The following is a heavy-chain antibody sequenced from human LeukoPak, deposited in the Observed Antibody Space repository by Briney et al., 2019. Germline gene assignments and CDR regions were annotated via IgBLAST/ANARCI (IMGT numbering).Heavy chain of an antibody. J-gene: IGHJ6*03. CDR1: GGSISSSSYY. CDR3: TNMVATKYYYYYMDV. CDR2: IYHSGST. D-gene: IGHD5-12*01. V-gene: IGHV4-39*07. Sequence: PSETLSLTCTVSGGSISSSSYYWGWIRQPPGKGLEWIGYIYHSGSTYYNPSLKSRVTISVDRSKNQFSLKLSSVTAEDTAVYYCTNMVATKYYYYYMDVWGKGTTVTVSS.